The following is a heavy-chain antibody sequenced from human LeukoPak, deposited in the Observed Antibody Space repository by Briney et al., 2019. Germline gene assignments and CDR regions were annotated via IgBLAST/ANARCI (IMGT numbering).Heavy chain of an antibody. J-gene: IGHJ4*02. CDR2: IYYSGST. Sequence: SETLSLTCTVSGGSISSYYWSWIRQPPGKGLEWIGYIYYSGSTSYNPSLKSRVTISVDTSKNQFSLKLSSVTAADTAVYYCARDARPYYDSSGYYFDYWGQGTLVTVSS. V-gene: IGHV4-59*01. D-gene: IGHD3-22*01. CDR3: ARDARPYYDSSGYYFDY. CDR1: GGSISSYY.